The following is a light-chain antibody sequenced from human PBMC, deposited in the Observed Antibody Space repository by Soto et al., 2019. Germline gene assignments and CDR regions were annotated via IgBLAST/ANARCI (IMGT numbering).Light chain of an antibody. CDR1: PKVYPK. Sequence: KGMTPSSATLSVSPGGNTTTSCRASPKVYPKLAWLQQKPGQPPRPLIYCAPIRATGIPARFSGSGAGTEFTLTINSLQSEDSAVYYCQQCVSWPPLTFGGGTTVEIK. V-gene: IGKV3-15*01. CDR3: QQCVSWPPLT. J-gene: IGKJ4*01. CDR2: CAP.